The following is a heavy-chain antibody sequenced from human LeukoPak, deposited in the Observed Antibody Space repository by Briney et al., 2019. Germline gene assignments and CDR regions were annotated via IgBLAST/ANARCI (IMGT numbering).Heavy chain of an antibody. D-gene: IGHD3-22*01. Sequence: GGSLRLSCAASGFTFSDYYMSWIRQAPGKGLEWVSYISSSGSTIYYADSVKGRFTISRDNAKNSLYLQMSSLRAEDTAVYYCARDRRYYDSSGYEGLAWYFDYWGQGTLVTVSS. V-gene: IGHV3-11*04. CDR3: ARDRRYYDSSGYEGLAWYFDY. CDR1: GFTFSDYY. CDR2: ISSSGSTI. J-gene: IGHJ4*02.